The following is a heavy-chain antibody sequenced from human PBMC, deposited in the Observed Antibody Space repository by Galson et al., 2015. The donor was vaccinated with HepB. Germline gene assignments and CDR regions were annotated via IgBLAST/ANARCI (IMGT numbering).Heavy chain of an antibody. J-gene: IGHJ3*02. D-gene: IGHD3-22*01. CDR2: IFHSGIT. V-gene: IGHV4-38-2*02. CDR1: GFSISSGYY. CDR3: ARHFPRKSRNYYDSSGYYYLDAFDI. Sequence: ETLSLTCTVSGFSISSGYYWVWIRQPPGQGLEWIGSIFHSGITHYNPSLNSRVTISVDTSKNQFSLRLSSVTAADTAVYYCARHFPRKSRNYYDSSGYYYLDAFDIWGQGTMVTVSS.